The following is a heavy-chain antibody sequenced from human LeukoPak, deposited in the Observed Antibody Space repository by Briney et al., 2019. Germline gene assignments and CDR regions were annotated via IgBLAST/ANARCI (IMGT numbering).Heavy chain of an antibody. J-gene: IGHJ4*02. Sequence: EWIGNIFYGGSTDYNPSLKSRVTISVDTSRNQFSLKLSSVSAADTAVYYCARLDVDLDFDYWGQGTLVTVSS. CDR3: ARLDVDLDFDY. V-gene: IGHV4-39*01. CDR2: IFYGGST.